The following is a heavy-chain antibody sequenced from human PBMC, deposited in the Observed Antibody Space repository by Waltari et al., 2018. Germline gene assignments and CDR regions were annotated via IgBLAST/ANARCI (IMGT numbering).Heavy chain of an antibody. CDR2: ISGSSRHM. CDR3: ARGGSSRDSLIGN. CDR1: GFTFSSYT. V-gene: IGHV3-21*01. Sequence: EVQLVESGGGLVKPGGSLRLSCAASGFTFSSYTMSWVRQAPGKGLGWFASISGSSRHMYYADSVKGRFTISRDSANNALYLQMNSLRAEDTAVYYCARGGSSRDSLIGNWGQGTLVTVSS. J-gene: IGHJ4*02. D-gene: IGHD6-13*01.